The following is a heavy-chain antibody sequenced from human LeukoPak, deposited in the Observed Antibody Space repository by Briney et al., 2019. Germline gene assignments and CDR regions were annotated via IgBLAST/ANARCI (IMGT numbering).Heavy chain of an antibody. J-gene: IGHJ4*02. CDR3: AGSYYYDSSGYNDY. Sequence: GGSLRLSCAASGFTVSSNYMSWVRQAPGKGLEWVSVIYSGGSTYYADSVKGRFTISRDNSKNTLYLQLNSLRAEDTAVYYCAGSYYYDSSGYNDYWGQGTLVTVSS. CDR1: GFTVSSNY. V-gene: IGHV3-66*01. CDR2: IYSGGST. D-gene: IGHD3-22*01.